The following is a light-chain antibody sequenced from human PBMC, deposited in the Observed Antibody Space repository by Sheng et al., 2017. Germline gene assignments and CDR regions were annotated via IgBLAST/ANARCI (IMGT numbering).Light chain of an antibody. CDR3: QQSYSTHWT. J-gene: IGKJ1*01. Sequence: AIRMTQSPSSFSASTGDRVTITCRASQGISSYLAWYQQKPGKAPEVLIYGASNLESGVPSRFSGGGSGTDFTLTISSLQPEDFATYYCQQSYSTHWTFGQGTKV. V-gene: IGKV1-8*01. CDR1: QGISSY. CDR2: GAS.